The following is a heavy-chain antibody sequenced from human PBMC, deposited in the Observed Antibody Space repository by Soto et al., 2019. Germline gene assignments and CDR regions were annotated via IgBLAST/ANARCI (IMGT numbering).Heavy chain of an antibody. Sequence: PGGSLRLSCSASGFTFSSYAMHWVRQAPGKGLEYVSAISSNGGSTYYADSVKGRFTISRDNSKNTLCLQMSSLRAEDTAVYYCVRSGLNYDFWSGYTPNYYYYGMDVWGQGTTVTVSS. CDR2: ISSNGGST. CDR3: VRSGLNYDFWSGYTPNYYYYGMDV. V-gene: IGHV3-64D*06. J-gene: IGHJ6*02. CDR1: GFTFSSYA. D-gene: IGHD3-3*01.